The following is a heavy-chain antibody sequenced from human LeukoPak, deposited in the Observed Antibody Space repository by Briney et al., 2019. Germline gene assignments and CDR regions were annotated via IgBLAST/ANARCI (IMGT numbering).Heavy chain of an antibody. CDR1: GYTLTELS. D-gene: IGHD3-10*01. J-gene: IGHJ5*02. V-gene: IGHV1-24*01. Sequence: ASVKVSCKVSGYTLTELSMHRVRQAPGKGLEWMGGFDPEDGETIYAQKFQGRVTMTEDTSTDTAYMELSSLRSEDTAVYYCATASEPRYYYGSGSYHNWFDPWGQGTLVTVSS. CDR3: ATASEPRYYYGSGSYHNWFDP. CDR2: FDPEDGET.